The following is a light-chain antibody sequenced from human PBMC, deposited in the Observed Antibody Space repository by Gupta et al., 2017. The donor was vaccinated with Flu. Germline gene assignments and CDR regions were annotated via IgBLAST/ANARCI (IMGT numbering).Light chain of an antibody. CDR3: GTWDSSLSAWV. CDR1: SSNIENNY. CDR2: ENN. J-gene: IGLJ3*02. Sequence: KVTISCSGSSSNIENNYVYWYQQLPGTAPKLLIYENNKRPSVIPDRFSGSKSDTSATLGITGLQTGDEADYYCGTWDSSLSAWVFGGGTKLTVL. V-gene: IGLV1-51*02.